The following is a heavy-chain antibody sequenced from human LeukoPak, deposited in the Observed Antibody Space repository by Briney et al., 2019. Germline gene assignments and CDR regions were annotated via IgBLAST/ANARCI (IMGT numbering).Heavy chain of an antibody. J-gene: IGHJ5*02. CDR3: ARENYYYGSGSSFDP. V-gene: IGHV4-59*01. CDR1: GGSISSYY. D-gene: IGHD3-10*01. CDR2: IYYSGST. Sequence: SETLSLTCTVSGGSISSYYWSWIRQPPGKGLEWIGYIYYSGSTNYNPSLKSRVTISVDTSKNQFSLKLSSVTAADTAVYYCARENYYYGSGSSFDPWGQGTLVTVSS.